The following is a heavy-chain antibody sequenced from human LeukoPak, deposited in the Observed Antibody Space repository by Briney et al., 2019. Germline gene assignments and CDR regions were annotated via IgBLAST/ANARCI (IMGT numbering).Heavy chain of an antibody. J-gene: IGHJ4*02. CDR3: ARDDFWSGYSFHY. V-gene: IGHV4-4*07. Sequence: SETLSLTCTVSGGSISSRYWSWIRQPAGKGLEWIGRIYSSGGTEYNTSLNLKSRVTMSVDTSKNQFSLKLSSVTAADTAVYYCARDDFWSGYSFHYWGQGTLATVSS. CDR2: IYSSGGT. D-gene: IGHD3-3*01. CDR1: GGSISSRY.